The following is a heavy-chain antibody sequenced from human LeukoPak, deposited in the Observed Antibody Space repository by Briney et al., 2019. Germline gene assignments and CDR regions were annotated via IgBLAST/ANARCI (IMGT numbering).Heavy chain of an antibody. Sequence: GESLKISCKASGYSFTSYWIGWVRQMPGKGLEWMGIIYPGDSDTIYSPSFHGQVTISADKSISTAYLQWSSLKASDTAMYYCARRGIAAAGIYYGMDVWGQGTTVTVSS. V-gene: IGHV5-51*01. CDR3: ARRGIAAAGIYYGMDV. CDR2: IYPGDSDT. J-gene: IGHJ6*02. D-gene: IGHD6-13*01. CDR1: GYSFTSYW.